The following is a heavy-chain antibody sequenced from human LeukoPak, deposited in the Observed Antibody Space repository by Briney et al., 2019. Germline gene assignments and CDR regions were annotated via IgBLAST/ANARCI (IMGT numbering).Heavy chain of an antibody. CDR3: ARDPIYYGSSTFDI. CDR1: GFTVSSNY. D-gene: IGHD3-3*01. Sequence: GGSLRLSCAASGFTVSSNYMTWVRRTPGKGLEWVSGIYSADTTYYADSVKGRFTISRDNFENTLYLQMDSLRAEDTAVYFCARDPIYYGSSTFDIWGQGTMVNVSS. CDR2: IYSADTT. J-gene: IGHJ3*02. V-gene: IGHV3-66*01.